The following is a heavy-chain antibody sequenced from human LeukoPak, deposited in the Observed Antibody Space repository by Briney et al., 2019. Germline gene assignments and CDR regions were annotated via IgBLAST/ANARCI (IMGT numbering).Heavy chain of an antibody. J-gene: IGHJ6*02. CDR2: IIPIFGIT. V-gene: IGHV1-69*04. CDR1: GGTFSSYA. CDR3: ARDREYCTGGSCSDYYYGLDV. Sequence: ASVKVSCKASGGTFSSYAISWVRQAPGQGLEWMGRIIPIFGITNYAQKFQGRVTITADKSTSTAYMGLSSLRSEDTAVYYCARDREYCTGGSCSDYYYGLDVWGQGTTVTVSS. D-gene: IGHD2-15*01.